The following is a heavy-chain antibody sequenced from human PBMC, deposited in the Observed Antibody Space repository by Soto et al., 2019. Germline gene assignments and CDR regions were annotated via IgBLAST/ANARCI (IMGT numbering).Heavy chain of an antibody. CDR3: AIAYYQVLSPLDY. CDR1: GGTFSSYT. J-gene: IGHJ4*02. Sequence: QVQLVQSGAEVKKPGSSVKVSCRASGGTFSSYTITWMRQAPGQGLAWMGRIIPSVGITNYAQRFQGRVTMTAEQSTSTAYMELCSLRSDATAIYYCAIAYYQVLSPLDYWGQGTLVTVSS. V-gene: IGHV1-69*02. CDR2: IIPSVGIT. D-gene: IGHD2-2*01.